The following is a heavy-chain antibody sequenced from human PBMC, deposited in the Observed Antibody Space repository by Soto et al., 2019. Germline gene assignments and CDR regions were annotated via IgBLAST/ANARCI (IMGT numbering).Heavy chain of an antibody. D-gene: IGHD1-26*01. CDR1: GNVFSTYA. J-gene: IGHJ4*02. V-gene: IGHV1-69*01. CDR3: ARHLNSGAYSAAHY. CDR2: VVPIFATS. Sequence: QVQLEQSGAEVKKPGSSVKVSCKTYGNVFSTYAISWVRQAPGQGLEWMGGVVPIFATSKYAEKFQGRVTITADQPTCTAYMQVSSLRSEATAFYYCARHLNSGAYSAAHYWAQGALVSISS.